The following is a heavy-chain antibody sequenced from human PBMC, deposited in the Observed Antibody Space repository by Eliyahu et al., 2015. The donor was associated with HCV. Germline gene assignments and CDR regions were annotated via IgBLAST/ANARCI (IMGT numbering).Heavy chain of an antibody. CDR3: AREGDIQGSYYYYYGMDV. Sequence: QVQLVQSGAEVKKPGASVKVSCKASGYTFTGYYMHWVRQAPGQGLEWMGWINPNSGGTNYAQKFQGRVTMTRDTSISTAYMELSRLRSDDTAVYYCAREGDIQGSYYYYYGMDVWGQGTTVTVSS. CDR1: GYTFTGYY. D-gene: IGHD3-9*01. V-gene: IGHV1-2*02. J-gene: IGHJ6*02. CDR2: INPNSGGT.